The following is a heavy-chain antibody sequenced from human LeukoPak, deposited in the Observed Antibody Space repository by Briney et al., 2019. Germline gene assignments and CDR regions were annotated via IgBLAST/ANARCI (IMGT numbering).Heavy chain of an antibody. Sequence: PGRSLRLSCAASGFTFSSYGMHWVRQAPGKGLEWVAVISYDGSNKYYADSVKGRFTISRDNSKNTLYLQMNSLRAEDTAVYYCAKDLTDIVLMVYATFGYRGQGTLVTVSS. CDR1: GFTFSSYG. CDR2: ISYDGSNK. D-gene: IGHD2-8*01. J-gene: IGHJ4*02. CDR3: AKDLTDIVLMVYATFGY. V-gene: IGHV3-30*18.